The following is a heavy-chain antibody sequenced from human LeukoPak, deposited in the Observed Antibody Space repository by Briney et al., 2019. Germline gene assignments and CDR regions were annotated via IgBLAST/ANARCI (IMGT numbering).Heavy chain of an antibody. CDR1: GGSISRYY. CDR2: IYDSGGT. V-gene: IGHV4-59*01. CDR3: ARGGGYYFDNSGYYSSYFDY. D-gene: IGHD3-22*01. Sequence: SETLSLTCTVSGGSISRYYWSWIRQPPGKGLEWIGYIYDSGGTNYNPFLKSRVTISVDTSKNQFSLKLSSMTAADTAVYYCARGGGYYFDNSGYYSSYFDYWGQGTLVTVSS. J-gene: IGHJ4*02.